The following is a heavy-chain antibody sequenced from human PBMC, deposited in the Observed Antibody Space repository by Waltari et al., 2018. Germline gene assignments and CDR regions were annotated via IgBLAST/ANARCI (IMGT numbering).Heavy chain of an antibody. J-gene: IGHJ5*02. CDR2: IYHSGST. Sequence: QVQLQESGPGLVKPSETLSLTCAVSGYSISSGYYWGWIRQPPGTGLEWSGSIYHSGSTYYNPSLKSRGTISVDTSKNQFSLKLSSVTAADTAVYYCARHAAAAPWFDPWGQGTLVTVSS. D-gene: IGHD6-13*01. V-gene: IGHV4-38-2*01. CDR3: ARHAAAAPWFDP. CDR1: GYSISSGYY.